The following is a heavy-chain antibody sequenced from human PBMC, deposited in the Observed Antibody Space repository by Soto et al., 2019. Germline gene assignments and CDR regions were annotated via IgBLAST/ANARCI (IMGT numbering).Heavy chain of an antibody. Sequence: GASVKVSCKVSGYTLTELSMHWVRQAPGKGLEWMGGFDPEDGETIYAQKFQGRVTMTEDTSTDTAYMELSSLRSEDTAVYYCEPSIATPNDVFDFWGKGTMVTVSS. D-gene: IGHD3-16*02. J-gene: IGHJ3*01. CDR1: GYTLTELS. V-gene: IGHV1-24*01. CDR3: EPSIATPNDVFDF. CDR2: FDPEDGET.